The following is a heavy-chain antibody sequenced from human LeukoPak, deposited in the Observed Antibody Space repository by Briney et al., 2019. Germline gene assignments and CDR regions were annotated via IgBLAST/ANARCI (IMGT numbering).Heavy chain of an antibody. CDR1: GYTFTGYH. D-gene: IGHD1-14*01. CDR2: INPNSGAT. CDR3: ARLNGNHFDF. Sequence: ASVKVSCKASGYTFTGYHMHWVRQAPGQGLEWMAWINPNSGATDYAQKFQGRVTMTRDTSTSTAYMELSRLRSDDTAVYYCARLNGNHFDFWGQGTLVTVSS. V-gene: IGHV1-2*02. J-gene: IGHJ4*02.